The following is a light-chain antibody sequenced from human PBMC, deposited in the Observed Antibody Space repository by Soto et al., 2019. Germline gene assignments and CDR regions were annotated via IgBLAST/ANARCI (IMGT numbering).Light chain of an antibody. Sequence: EIVLTQSPGTLSLSPGERATLSCRASQSVSSSYLAWYQQKPGQAPRLLIYGASSRATGIPDRFSGSGSGPAFTLTISRLEPEDVAVYYCQQYGSSPQYTFGQGTKLEIK. J-gene: IGKJ2*01. CDR2: GAS. CDR1: QSVSSSY. CDR3: QQYGSSPQYT. V-gene: IGKV3-20*01.